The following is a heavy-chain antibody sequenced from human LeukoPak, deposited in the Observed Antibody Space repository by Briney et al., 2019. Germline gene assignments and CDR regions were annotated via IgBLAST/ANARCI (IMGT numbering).Heavy chain of an antibody. CDR2: IYENGGTT. Sequence: PGGSLRLSCVGSGFTFRSHAMSWVRQAPEKGLEFVSGIYENGGTTYYADSVKGRFSISRDNSKNTLYLQMNSLRVEDTALYYCAKGGVWGQGIAVTVSS. V-gene: IGHV3-23*01. CDR1: GFTFRSHA. J-gene: IGHJ6*02. CDR3: AKGGV.